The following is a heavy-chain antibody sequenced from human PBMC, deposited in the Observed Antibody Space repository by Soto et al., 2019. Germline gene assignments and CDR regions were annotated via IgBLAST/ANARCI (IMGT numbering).Heavy chain of an antibody. Sequence: GGSLRLSCVASGFTFSDHYMTWIRQAPGKGLEWLSYVSTSSSYTNYADSVKGRFTISRDNAMNSLYLQMNSLRAEDTAVYYCERLRLTGYIDFWGQGALVTVAS. V-gene: IGHV3-11*03. CDR2: VSTSSSYT. CDR3: ERLRLTGYIDF. CDR1: GFTFSDHY. J-gene: IGHJ4*02.